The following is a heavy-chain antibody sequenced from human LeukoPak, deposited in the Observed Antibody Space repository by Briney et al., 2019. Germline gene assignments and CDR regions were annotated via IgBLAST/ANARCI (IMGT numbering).Heavy chain of an antibody. CDR2: IWYDGSHK. Sequence: PGGSLRLSCEASRFTFSNYGMHWVRQAPGKGLEWVAVIWYDGSHKYYADSVKGRFTISRDNSKNTLYLQMNSLRAEDTAVYYCARDLYSGCGTTGPFDYWGQGTLVTVSS. V-gene: IGHV3-33*01. J-gene: IGHJ4*02. CDR1: RFTFSNYG. CDR3: ARDLYSGCGTTGPFDY. D-gene: IGHD5-12*01.